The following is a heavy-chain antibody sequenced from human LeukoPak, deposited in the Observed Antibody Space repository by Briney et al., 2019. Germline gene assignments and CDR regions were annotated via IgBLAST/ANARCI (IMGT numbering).Heavy chain of an antibody. CDR3: ARIPGYSGSRRAFDI. Sequence: RGESLKISCKGSGYSFTSYWIGWVRQMPGKGLEWMGIIYPGDSDTRYSPSFQGQVTISADKSISTAYLQWSSLKASDTAMYYCARIPGYSGSRRAFDIWGQGTMVTVSS. D-gene: IGHD1-26*01. CDR1: GYSFTSYW. CDR2: IYPGDSDT. V-gene: IGHV5-51*01. J-gene: IGHJ3*02.